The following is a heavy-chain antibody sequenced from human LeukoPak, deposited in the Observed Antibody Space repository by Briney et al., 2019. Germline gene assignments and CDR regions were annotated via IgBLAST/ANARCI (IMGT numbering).Heavy chain of an antibody. Sequence: GGSLRLSCAASGFTFSSYSMNWVRQAPGKGLEWVANINQDGSEKYYVDSVKGRFTISRDNAKNSLYLQMNSLRVEDTAVYYCARGKGWVDYWGQGTLVTVSS. D-gene: IGHD1-26*01. V-gene: IGHV3-7*03. J-gene: IGHJ4*02. CDR1: GFTFSSYS. CDR3: ARGKGWVDY. CDR2: INQDGSEK.